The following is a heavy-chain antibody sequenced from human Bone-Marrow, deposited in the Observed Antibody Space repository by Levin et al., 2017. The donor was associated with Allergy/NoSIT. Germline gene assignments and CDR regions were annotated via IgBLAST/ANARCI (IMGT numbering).Heavy chain of an antibody. Sequence: PGASVKVSCKASGYSFTSYYLHWVRQAPGQGLEWMAMINPRGGSTNYAQRFQGKVTMTRDTSTSTVYMELSSLRSEDTAVYYCARDLSGGLPDASDIWGQGTIVSVSS. J-gene: IGHJ3*02. CDR2: INPRGGST. CDR3: ARDLSGGLPDASDI. D-gene: IGHD1-1*01. CDR1: GYSFTSYY. V-gene: IGHV1-46*01.